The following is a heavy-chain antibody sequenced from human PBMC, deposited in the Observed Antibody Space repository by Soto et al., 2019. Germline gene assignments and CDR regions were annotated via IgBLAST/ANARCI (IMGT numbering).Heavy chain of an antibody. CDR3: ARTTARYRYGHDGPFYYYYGMDV. J-gene: IGHJ6*02. V-gene: IGHV2-26*01. Sequence: QVTLKESGPVRVKPTETLTLTCTVSGFSLTSDRMGVTWVRQPPGKALEWLGHIFSKDDKSYSPSLKTRLTLSTSTSESQVVLTMTSMDPVDTATYFCARTTARYRYGHDGPFYYYYGMDVWGQGTTVTVSS. D-gene: IGHD5-18*01. CDR2: IFSKDDK. CDR1: GFSLTSDRMG.